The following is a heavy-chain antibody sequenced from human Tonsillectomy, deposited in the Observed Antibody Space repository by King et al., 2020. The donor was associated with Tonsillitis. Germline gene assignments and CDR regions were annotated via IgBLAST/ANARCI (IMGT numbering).Heavy chain of an antibody. V-gene: IGHV4-39*01. CDR3: ARSVSGSFDY. D-gene: IGHD1-26*01. J-gene: IGHJ4*02. Sequence: QLQESGPGFVKPSETLSLTCTVSGGAISSIDHYCAWLRQPPGKGLEWIGYMYYSGTIFYNPSLKSRITISGGTSENRFSLKLSSVTAADTAVYFCARSVSGSFDYWGQGALVTVSS. CDR1: GGAISSIDHY. CDR2: MYYSGTI.